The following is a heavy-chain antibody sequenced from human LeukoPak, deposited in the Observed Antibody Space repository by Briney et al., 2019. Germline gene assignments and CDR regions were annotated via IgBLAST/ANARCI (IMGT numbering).Heavy chain of an antibody. V-gene: IGHV3-23*01. CDR3: AKGSSSWQYNWFDP. CDR1: GFTFSSYA. D-gene: IGHD6-13*01. CDR2: ISAGGGST. J-gene: IGHJ5*02. Sequence: GSLRLSCAASGFTFSSYAMSWVRQAPGKGLEWVSAISAGGGSTYYADSVKGRFTISRDNSKNTLYLQMNSLRAEDTAIYYCAKGSSSWQYNWFDPWGQGTLVTVSS.